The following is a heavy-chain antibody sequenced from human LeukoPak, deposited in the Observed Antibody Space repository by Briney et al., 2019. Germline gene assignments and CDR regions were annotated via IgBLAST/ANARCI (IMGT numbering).Heavy chain of an antibody. Sequence: GGSLRLSCAASGFTFSGSAMHWVRQASGKGLEWVCRIRSKANSYATAHAASVKGRFTISRDDSKNTAYLQMNSLKTEDTAVYYCTRRSGYSYGAAFDIWGQGTMVTVSS. CDR3: TRRSGYSYGAAFDI. CDR2: IRSKANSYAT. V-gene: IGHV3-73*01. D-gene: IGHD5-18*01. CDR1: GFTFSGSA. J-gene: IGHJ3*02.